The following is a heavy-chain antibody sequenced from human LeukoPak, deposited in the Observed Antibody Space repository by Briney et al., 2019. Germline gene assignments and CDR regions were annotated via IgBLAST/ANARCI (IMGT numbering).Heavy chain of an antibody. J-gene: IGHJ5*02. Sequence: PSETLSLTCTVSGGSISSSSYYWGWIRQPPGKGLEWIGSIYYSGSTYYNPSLKSRVTISVDTSKNQFSLKLSSVTAADTAVYCCARLTTQPYSSRVDKWFDPWGQGTLVTVSS. D-gene: IGHD6-19*01. V-gene: IGHV4-39*01. CDR2: IYYSGST. CDR1: GGSISSSSYY. CDR3: ARLTTQPYSSRVDKWFDP.